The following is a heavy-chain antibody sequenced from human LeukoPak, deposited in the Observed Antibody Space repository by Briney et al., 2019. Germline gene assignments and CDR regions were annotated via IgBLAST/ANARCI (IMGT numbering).Heavy chain of an antibody. V-gene: IGHV1-2*02. Sequence: GASVKVSCTASGYTFTGHYMHWARQAPGQGLEWMGWINPNSGGTNYAQKFQGRVTMTRDTSISTAYMELSRLRFDDTAVYYCASYSSSWYTFDYWGQGTLVTVSS. CDR2: INPNSGGT. CDR1: GYTFTGHY. CDR3: ASYSSSWYTFDY. D-gene: IGHD6-13*01. J-gene: IGHJ4*02.